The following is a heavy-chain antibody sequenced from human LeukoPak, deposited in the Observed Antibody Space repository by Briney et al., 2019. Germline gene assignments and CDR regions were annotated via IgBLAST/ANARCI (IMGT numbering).Heavy chain of an antibody. V-gene: IGHV4-34*01. CDR2: INHSGST. CDR1: GGSFSGYY. J-gene: IGHJ4*02. Sequence: ASETLSLTCAVYGGSFSGYYWSWIRQPPGKGLERIGEINHSGSTNYNPSLKSRVTISVDTSKNQFSLKLSSVTAADTAVYYCARLVTGYYDYWGQGTLVTVSS. CDR3: ARLVTGYYDY. D-gene: IGHD3-9*01.